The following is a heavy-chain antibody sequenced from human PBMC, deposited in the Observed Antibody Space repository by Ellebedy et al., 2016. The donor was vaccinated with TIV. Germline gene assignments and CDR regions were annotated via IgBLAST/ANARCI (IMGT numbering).Heavy chain of an antibody. V-gene: IGHV4-34*01. CDR3: GYYYGMDV. CDR1: GGSFSGYY. J-gene: IGHJ6*02. Sequence: SETLSLTXAVYGGSFSGYYWSWIRQPPGKGLEWIGEINHSGSTNYNPSLKSRVTISVDTSKNQFSLKLSSVTAADTAVYYCGYYYGMDVWGQGTTVTVSS. CDR2: INHSGST.